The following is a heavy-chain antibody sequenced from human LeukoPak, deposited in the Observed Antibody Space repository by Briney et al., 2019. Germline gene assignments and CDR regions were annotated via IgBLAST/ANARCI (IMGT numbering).Heavy chain of an antibody. CDR1: GFTFSNAW. V-gene: IGHV3-20*04. J-gene: IGHJ6*03. Sequence: PGGFLRLSCAASGFTFSNAWMGWVRQAPGKGLEWVSGINWNGGSTGYADSVKGRFTISRDNAKNSLYLQMNGLRAEDTALYYCARSAGLNYDFWSGSDYYYMDVWGKGTTVTVSS. CDR2: INWNGGST. D-gene: IGHD3-3*01. CDR3: ARSAGLNYDFWSGSDYYYMDV.